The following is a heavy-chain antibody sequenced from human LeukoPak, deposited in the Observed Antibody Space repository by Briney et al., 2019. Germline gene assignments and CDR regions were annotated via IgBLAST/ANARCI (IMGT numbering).Heavy chain of an antibody. CDR2: IYPGDSDT. Sequence: GESLKISCKGSGYSFTSYWIGWVRQMPGKGLEWMGIIYPGDSDTRYSPSFQGQVTISADKSISTAYLQWSSLKALDTAMYYCARHGYGDYSDYYYGMDVWGQGTTVTVSS. J-gene: IGHJ6*02. CDR1: GYSFTSYW. CDR3: ARHGYGDYSDYYYGMDV. D-gene: IGHD4-17*01. V-gene: IGHV5-51*01.